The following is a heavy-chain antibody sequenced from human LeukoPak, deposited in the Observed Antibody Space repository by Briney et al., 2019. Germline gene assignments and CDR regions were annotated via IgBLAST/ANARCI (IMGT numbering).Heavy chain of an antibody. Sequence: GGSLRLSCAASGFTFSSYEMNWVRQAPGKGLEWVSYISSSGSTIYYADSVKGRFTISRDNAKNSLYLQMNSLRAEDTAVHYCARDLYRIVVVPHYFDYWGQGTLVTVSS. V-gene: IGHV3-48*03. CDR1: GFTFSSYE. J-gene: IGHJ4*02. D-gene: IGHD3-22*01. CDR3: ARDLYRIVVVPHYFDY. CDR2: ISSSGSTI.